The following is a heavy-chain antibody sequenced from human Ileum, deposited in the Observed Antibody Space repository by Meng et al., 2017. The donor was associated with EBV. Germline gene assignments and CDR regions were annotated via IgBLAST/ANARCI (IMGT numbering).Heavy chain of an antibody. Sequence: EVQLSESGGGLVQPGGSLRLSCVASGFTLNTYAMSWVRQAPGKGLEWVSVITNDDRTFHADSVKGRFTISRDKFKNTLYLQMNRLRADDTAIYYCAKDVTGVTGGDLWGQGTLVTVSS. CDR2: ITNDDRT. J-gene: IGHJ5*02. V-gene: IGHV3-23*01. CDR1: GFTLNTYA. CDR3: AKDVTGVTGGDL. D-gene: IGHD3-10*01.